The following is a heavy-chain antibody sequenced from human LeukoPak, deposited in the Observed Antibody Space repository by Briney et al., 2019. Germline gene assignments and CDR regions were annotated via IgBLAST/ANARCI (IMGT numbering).Heavy chain of an antibody. Sequence: GGSLRLSCAASGFTFSSYAMSWVRQAPGKGLEWVSAISGSAGSTYYADSVKGRFTISRDNTKNTLYLQMNSLRAEDTAVYYCARGPRLLDGYILPFDYWGQGTLVTVSS. CDR2: ISGSAGST. V-gene: IGHV3-23*01. D-gene: IGHD5-24*01. CDR3: ARGPRLLDGYILPFDY. J-gene: IGHJ4*02. CDR1: GFTFSSYA.